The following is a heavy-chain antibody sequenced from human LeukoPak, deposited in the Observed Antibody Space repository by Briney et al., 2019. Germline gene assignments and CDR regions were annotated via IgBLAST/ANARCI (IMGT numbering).Heavy chain of an antibody. CDR2: ISGSGGST. V-gene: IGHV3-23*01. J-gene: IGHJ4*02. Sequence: GGSLRLACAASGFTFSSYAMSWVRQAPGKGLEWFSAISGSGGSTYYADSVKGRFTISRDNSKNTLYLQMNSLRAEDTAVYYCAKAGVYDFWSGYQRNAFDYWGQGTLVTVSS. CDR1: GFTFSSYA. CDR3: AKAGVYDFWSGYQRNAFDY. D-gene: IGHD3-3*01.